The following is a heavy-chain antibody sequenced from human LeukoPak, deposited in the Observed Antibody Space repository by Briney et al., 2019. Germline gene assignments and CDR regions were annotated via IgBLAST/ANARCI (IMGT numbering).Heavy chain of an antibody. Sequence: SETLSLTCAVYGGSFSGYYWSWIRQPPGKGLEWIGYIYHSGSTYYNPSLKSRVTISVDRSKNQFSLKLSSVTAADTAVYYCARTSSTSRNVDYWGQGTLVTVSS. J-gene: IGHJ4*02. CDR3: ARTSSTSRNVDY. CDR2: IYHSGST. D-gene: IGHD2-2*01. V-gene: IGHV4-34*01. CDR1: GGSFSGYY.